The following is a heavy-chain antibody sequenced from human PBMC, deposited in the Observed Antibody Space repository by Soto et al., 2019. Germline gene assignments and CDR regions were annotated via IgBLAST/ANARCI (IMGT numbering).Heavy chain of an antibody. CDR1: GFTFSSYA. CDR3: ARGDTMVRGVNAFDI. D-gene: IGHD3-10*01. Sequence: EVQLVESGGGLVQPGGSLRLSCAASGFTFSSYAMHWVRQAPGKGLEYVSAISSNGGSTYYANSVKGRFTISRDNSKNTLYLQMGSLRAEDMAVYYCARGDTMVRGVNAFDIWGQGTMVTVSS. J-gene: IGHJ3*02. CDR2: ISSNGGST. V-gene: IGHV3-64*01.